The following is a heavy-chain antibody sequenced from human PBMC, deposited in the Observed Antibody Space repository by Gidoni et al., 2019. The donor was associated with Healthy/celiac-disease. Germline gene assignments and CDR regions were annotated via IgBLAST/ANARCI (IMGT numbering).Heavy chain of an antibody. Sequence: EVQLVESGGGLVKPGGSLRLSCAASGFTFSSYSMNWVRQAPGKGLEWVSSISSSSSYIYYADSVKGRFTISRDNAKNSLYLQMNSLRAEDTAVYYCASVYDAGWYYFDYWGQGTLVTVSS. CDR2: ISSSSSYI. CDR1: GFTFSSYS. V-gene: IGHV3-21*01. J-gene: IGHJ4*02. CDR3: ASVYDAGWYYFDY. D-gene: IGHD6-19*01.